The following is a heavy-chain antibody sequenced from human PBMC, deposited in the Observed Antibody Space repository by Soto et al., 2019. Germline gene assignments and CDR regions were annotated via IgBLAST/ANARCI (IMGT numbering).Heavy chain of an antibody. Sequence: QVQLQESGPGLVKPSQTLSLTCTVSGGSISSGGYYWSWIRQHPGKGLEWIGYIYYTGTTFYNPSLRSRVSISLDTSTNQFSLKLNSVTAADAAVYFCASGGNYPVPFDYWGQGTLVTVSS. CDR1: GGSISSGGYY. CDR2: IYYTGTT. V-gene: IGHV4-31*03. J-gene: IGHJ4*02. CDR3: ASGGNYPVPFDY. D-gene: IGHD1-26*01.